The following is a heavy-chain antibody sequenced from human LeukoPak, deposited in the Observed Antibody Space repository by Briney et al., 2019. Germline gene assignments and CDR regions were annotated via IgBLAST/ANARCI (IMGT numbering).Heavy chain of an antibody. CDR1: GFTFSSYA. CDR3: AKGRRYYDILTGYHKYYFDY. V-gene: IGHV3-23*01. J-gene: IGHJ4*02. D-gene: IGHD3-9*01. CDR2: ISGSDGST. Sequence: GGSLRLSCAASGFTFSSYAMSWVRQAPGKGLEWVSAISGSDGSTYYADSVKGRFTISRDNSKNTLYLQMNSLRAEDTAVYYCAKGRRYYDILTGYHKYYFDYWGQGTLVTVSS.